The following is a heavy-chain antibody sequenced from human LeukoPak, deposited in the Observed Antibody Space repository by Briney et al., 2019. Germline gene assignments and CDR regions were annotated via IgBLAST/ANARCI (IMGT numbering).Heavy chain of an antibody. CDR2: ISSSSSYT. J-gene: IGHJ1*01. V-gene: IGHV3-11*06. CDR3: ARDFGSGWYGYFQH. Sequence: PGGSLRLSCAASGFTFSDQYMSWIRQAPGKGLEWVSYISSSSSYTNYADSVKGRFTISRDNAKNSLYLQMNSLRAEDTAVYYCARDFGSGWYGYFQHWGQGTLVIVSS. CDR1: GFTFSDQY. D-gene: IGHD6-19*01.